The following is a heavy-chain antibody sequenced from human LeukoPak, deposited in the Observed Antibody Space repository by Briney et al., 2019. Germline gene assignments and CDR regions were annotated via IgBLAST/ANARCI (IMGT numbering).Heavy chain of an antibody. V-gene: IGHV5-51*01. Sequence: GESLKISCKGSGYSFTSYWIGWVRQMPGKGLEWMGTIYPGDSDTRYSLSFQGQVTISADKSISTAYLQWSSLKASDTAMYYCARHGRYYDSSGYTNYYYYYGMDVWGQGTTVTVSS. CDR3: ARHGRYYDSSGYTNYYYYYGMDV. CDR2: IYPGDSDT. CDR1: GYSFTSYW. J-gene: IGHJ6*02. D-gene: IGHD3-22*01.